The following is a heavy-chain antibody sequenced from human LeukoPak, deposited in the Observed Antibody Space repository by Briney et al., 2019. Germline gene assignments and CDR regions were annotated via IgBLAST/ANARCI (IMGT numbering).Heavy chain of an antibody. Sequence: GGSLRLSCAASGFSFPSYAMRWVRQAPRRGLEWVSLITAGGVITHYTDSVKGRFTISRDNSKNTLYLQMNSVRAEDTAVYYCAKGKINHDGAVEIWGQGTTVTVSS. CDR3: AKGKINHDGAVEI. V-gene: IGHV3-23*01. CDR1: GFSFPSYA. CDR2: ITAGGVIT. J-gene: IGHJ3*02. D-gene: IGHD1-14*01.